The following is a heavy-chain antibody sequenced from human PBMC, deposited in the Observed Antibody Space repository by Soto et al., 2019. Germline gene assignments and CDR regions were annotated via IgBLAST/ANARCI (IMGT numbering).Heavy chain of an antibody. CDR2: ISSTTNYI. V-gene: IGHV3-21*06. CDR1: GFTFTRYS. CDR3: ARESEDLTSNFAY. Sequence: GSLRLSCAASGFTFTRYSMNWVRQAPGKGLEWVSSISSTTNYIYYGDSTKGRFTISRDNAKNSLYLEMNSLRAEDTAVYYCARESEDLTSNFAYWGQGTLVTVSS. J-gene: IGHJ4*02.